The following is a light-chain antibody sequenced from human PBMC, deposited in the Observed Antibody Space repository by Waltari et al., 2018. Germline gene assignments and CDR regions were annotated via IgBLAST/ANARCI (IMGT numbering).Light chain of an antibody. CDR2: GAS. CDR3: QHYNNLPLT. Sequence: EIVMTQSPATLSVSPGEGATLSCRASQNVASNLAWYQQKSGQAPRPLIYGASTRATGIPARFSGSGSETEFALTISSLQSEDSAVYYCQHYNNLPLTFGGGTKVEI. J-gene: IGKJ4*01. CDR1: QNVASN. V-gene: IGKV3-15*01.